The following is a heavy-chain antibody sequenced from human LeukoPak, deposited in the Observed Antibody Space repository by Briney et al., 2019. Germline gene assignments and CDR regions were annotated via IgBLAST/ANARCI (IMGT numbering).Heavy chain of an antibody. Sequence: GSLRLSCTVSGGSITNYYWSWIRQSPGKGMEWIGYIYYSGSTKYNPSLESRVIILVDTSKNQFSLKLSSVTAADTAVYYCARDSGSGWYNYWGQGTLVTVSS. CDR1: GGSITNYY. V-gene: IGHV4-59*01. CDR3: ARDSGSGWYNY. J-gene: IGHJ4*02. D-gene: IGHD6-19*01. CDR2: IYYSGST.